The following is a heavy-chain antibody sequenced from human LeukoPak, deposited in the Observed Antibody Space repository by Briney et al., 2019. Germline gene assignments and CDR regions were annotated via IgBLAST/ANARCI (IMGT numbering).Heavy chain of an antibody. Sequence: GASVKVSCKASGGTFSSYAISWVRQAPGQGLEWMGRINPNSGGTNYAQKFQGRVTMTRDTSISTAYMELSRLRSDDTAVYYCARGEYYDSSGYPEYWGQGTLVTVSS. CDR1: GGTFSSYA. CDR3: ARGEYYDSSGYPEY. V-gene: IGHV1-2*06. D-gene: IGHD3-22*01. J-gene: IGHJ4*02. CDR2: INPNSGGT.